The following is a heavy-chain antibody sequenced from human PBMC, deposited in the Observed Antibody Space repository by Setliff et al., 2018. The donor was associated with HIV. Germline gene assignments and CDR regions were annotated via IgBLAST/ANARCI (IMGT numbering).Heavy chain of an antibody. CDR2: IFPSDSDT. CDR3: ARHRVDTSMLVVKSPGAFDL. J-gene: IGHJ3*01. V-gene: IGHV5-51*01. D-gene: IGHD3-22*01. CDR1: GYSFGDHW. Sequence: GESLKISCQGSGYSFGDHWIGWVRQKPGQGLEWMGIIFPSDSDTRVNPSFQGQVTISADRSTYGAFLQWRSLKASDTGMYFCARHRVDTSMLVVKSPGAFDLWGQGTLVTVSS.